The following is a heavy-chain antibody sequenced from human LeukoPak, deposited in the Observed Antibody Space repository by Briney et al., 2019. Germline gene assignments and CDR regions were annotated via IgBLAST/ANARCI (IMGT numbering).Heavy chain of an antibody. CDR3: ARLTYYDNSGYL. CDR1: GYSFTTYW. D-gene: IGHD3-22*01. V-gene: IGHV5-51*01. Sequence: GESLKISCKASGYSFTTYWLAWVRPIPGKGLECIGVIYPGESETRYSPSFQGQVNISAEKSISTAYLQWNSLKASDTAMYYCARLTYYDNSGYLWGQGTLVTVSS. CDR2: IYPGESET. J-gene: IGHJ4*02.